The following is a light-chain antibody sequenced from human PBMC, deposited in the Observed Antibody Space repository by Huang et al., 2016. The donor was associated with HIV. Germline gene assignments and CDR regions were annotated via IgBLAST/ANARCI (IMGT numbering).Light chain of an antibody. V-gene: IGKV1-8*01. Sequence: IRMTQSPSSLSASTGDRVTITCRANQDINNFLAWYQQRPGSVPKLLIYAASTLQSGVPSRFSGNGSGTDFTLTIGCLHSEDVANYYCQQYDIHPLTFGPGTRVDIK. J-gene: IGKJ3*01. CDR1: QDINNF. CDR2: AAS. CDR3: QQYDIHPLT.